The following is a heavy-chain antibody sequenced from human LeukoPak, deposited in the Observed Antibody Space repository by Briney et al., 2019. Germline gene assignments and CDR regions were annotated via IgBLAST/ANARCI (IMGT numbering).Heavy chain of an antibody. CDR3: ARGQGIEMATIFNDGIDY. CDR1: GYTFTNYG. J-gene: IGHJ4*02. Sequence: SSVMVSCKASGYTFTNYGISWGRQAPGQGLEWMACLSAYNGNTNYAQQLQGRLSITTDTSTSTAYMERRSLRSDETAVYYCARGQGIEMATIFNDGIDYWGQGTLVTVSS. V-gene: IGHV1-18*01. D-gene: IGHD5-24*01. CDR2: LSAYNGNT.